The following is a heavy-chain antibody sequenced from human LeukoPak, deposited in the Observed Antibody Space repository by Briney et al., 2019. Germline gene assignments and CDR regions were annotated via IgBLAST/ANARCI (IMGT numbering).Heavy chain of an antibody. J-gene: IGHJ4*02. CDR2: ITHSRNT. CDR1: GYSISSGYY. D-gene: IGHD3-3*01. CDR3: ARLRLTGFCDY. V-gene: IGHV4-38-2*01. Sequence: PSETLSLTCAVSGYSISSGYYWGWIWQPPGKGLEWIGSITHSRNTYYNPSLKSRVTISVDTSKNQFSLGLTSVTAADTAVYYCARLRLTGFCDYWGQGTLVTVSS.